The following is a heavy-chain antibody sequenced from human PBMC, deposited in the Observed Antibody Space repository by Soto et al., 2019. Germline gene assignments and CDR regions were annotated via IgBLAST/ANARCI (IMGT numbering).Heavy chain of an antibody. CDR1: GYTFTSYH. Sequence: QVQLVQSGAEVKKPGASVKVSCKTSGYTFTSYHISWVRQAPGQGLEWMGWISAYNTNTNYAQKFQGRVTMTTDTXXSTAXXELRXLRSDDTAVYYCARDTPPTDYWGQGTLVTVSS. V-gene: IGHV1-18*01. CDR3: ARDTPPTDY. CDR2: ISAYNTNT. J-gene: IGHJ4*02.